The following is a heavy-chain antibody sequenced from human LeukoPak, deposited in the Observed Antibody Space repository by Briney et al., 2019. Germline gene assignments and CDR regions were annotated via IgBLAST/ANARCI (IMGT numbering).Heavy chain of an antibody. CDR1: GFTFSSYS. D-gene: IGHD6-19*01. J-gene: IGHJ4*02. CDR2: VSSSSSYI. CDR3: ARDFRRQWLVRYFDY. V-gene: IGHV3-21*01. Sequence: GGSLRLSCAASGFTFSSYSMNWVRQAPGKGLEWVSSVSSSSSYIYYADSVKGRFTISRDNAKNSLYLQMNSLRAEDTAVYYCARDFRRQWLVRYFDYWGQGTLVTVSS.